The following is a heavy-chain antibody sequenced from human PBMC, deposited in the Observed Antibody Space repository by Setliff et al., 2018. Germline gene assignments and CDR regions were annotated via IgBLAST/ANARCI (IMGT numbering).Heavy chain of an antibody. V-gene: IGHV4-39*02. J-gene: IGHJ5*02. CDR1: GGSIRSSTRY. D-gene: IGHD3-10*01. CDR3: AGYQGSGSNYKVVNWFDP. CDR2: IYYSGLT. Sequence: SETLSLTCTVSGGSIRSSTRYWGWIRQPPGKGLEWIGTIYYSGLTYYTPSLRSRATISVDTSKNRFSLQLSSVTAADTAVYYCAGYQGSGSNYKVVNWFDPWGQGTLVTVSS.